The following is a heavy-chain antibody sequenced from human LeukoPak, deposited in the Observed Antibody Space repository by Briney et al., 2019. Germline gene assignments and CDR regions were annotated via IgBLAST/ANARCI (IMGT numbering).Heavy chain of an antibody. J-gene: IGHJ4*02. CDR3: ARGYCSGGTCYFDY. V-gene: IGHV3-21*01. CDR2: ISSTGTFI. CDR1: GFSFSYYT. Sequence: GGSLRLSCAASGFSFSYYTVNWVRQAPGKGLEWVSSISSTGTFIYYADSVKGRFTISRDNAKSSLFLQMNSLGAEDTAVYCCARGYCSGGTCYFDYWGQGTLVTVSS. D-gene: IGHD2-15*01.